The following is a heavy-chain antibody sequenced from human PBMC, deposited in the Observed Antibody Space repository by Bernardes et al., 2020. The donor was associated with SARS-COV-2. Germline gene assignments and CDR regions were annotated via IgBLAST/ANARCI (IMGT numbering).Heavy chain of an antibody. J-gene: IGHJ6*02. V-gene: IGHV3-7*03. D-gene: IGHD3-10*01. Sequence: GGSLRLSCAASGFTFSTYWMTWVRQTPGKGLEWVANIKQDGSEKYYVESVKGRFTIARDNAKNSLYLQMNSLRAEDTAVYYCARDDMGGPGNYLVNYYYGMDVWGQGTTVAVSS. CDR3: ARDDMGGPGNYLVNYYYGMDV. CDR1: GFTFSTYW. CDR2: IKQDGSEK.